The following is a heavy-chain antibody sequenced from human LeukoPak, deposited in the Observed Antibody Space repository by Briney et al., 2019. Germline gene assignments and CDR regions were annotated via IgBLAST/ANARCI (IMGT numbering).Heavy chain of an antibody. D-gene: IGHD4/OR15-4a*01. V-gene: IGHV4-30-2*01. CDR3: ARRHTNDYGQPYFDY. J-gene: IGHJ4*02. Sequence: SETLSLTCAVSGGSISSGGYSWSWIRQPPGKGLEWIGYIYHSGSTYYNPSLKSRVTISVDRSKNQFSLKLSSVTAADTALYFCARRHTNDYGQPYFDYWGQGTLVTVSS. CDR1: GGSISSGGYS. CDR2: IYHSGST.